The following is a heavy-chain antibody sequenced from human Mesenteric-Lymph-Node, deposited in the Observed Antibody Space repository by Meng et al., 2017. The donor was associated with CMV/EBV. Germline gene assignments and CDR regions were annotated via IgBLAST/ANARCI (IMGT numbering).Heavy chain of an antibody. D-gene: IGHD1-26*01. CDR1: GYSITSGHY. J-gene: IGHJ4*02. Sequence: GSLRLSCTVFGYSITSGHYWGWIRQPPGKGLEWIGGIYHSGSTYYNPSLKSRVTLSVDTSKNQFSLKLNSVTAADTAVYYCARVPGNSGLYYRSYFDYWGQGKMVTVSS. CDR3: ARVPGNSGLYYRSYFDY. CDR2: IYHSGST. V-gene: IGHV4-38-2*02.